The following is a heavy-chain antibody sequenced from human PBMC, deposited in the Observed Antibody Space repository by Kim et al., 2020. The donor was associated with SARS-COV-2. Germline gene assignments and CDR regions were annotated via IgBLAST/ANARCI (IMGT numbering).Heavy chain of an antibody. D-gene: IGHD6-13*01. CDR3: ATITAAGLFDY. Sequence: DSGTGQITPARDKAKNTLYLQMNSLMAEDTAVYYCATITAAGLFDYWGQGTLVTVSS. V-gene: IGHV3-74*01. J-gene: IGHJ4*02.